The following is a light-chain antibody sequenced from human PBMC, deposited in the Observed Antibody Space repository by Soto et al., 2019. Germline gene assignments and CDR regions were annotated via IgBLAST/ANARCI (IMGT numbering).Light chain of an antibody. Sequence: ESVLIESRGTLSLSPGERATLSCRASQSVSSSFLAWYQQKRGQPPRLLIYGASSRATGIPDRFSGSGSGTDFTLTISRLEPEDFAVYFCQQYDNWPKTFGQGTTVDMK. CDR3: QQYDNWPKT. V-gene: IGKV3-20*01. J-gene: IGKJ1*01. CDR2: GAS. CDR1: QSVSSSF.